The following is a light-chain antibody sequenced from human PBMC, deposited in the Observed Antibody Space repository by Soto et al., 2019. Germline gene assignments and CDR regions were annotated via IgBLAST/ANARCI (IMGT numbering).Light chain of an antibody. V-gene: IGKV1-12*01. CDR1: QNIDTY. CDR2: AAS. Sequence: DIQMTQSPSSLSASVGDRVTITCRASQNIDTYLNWYQQKPGKAPNLLIYAASSLQSGVPSRFSGTGSGTDFTLTITSLQPEDFATYYCQQANSLPFTFGPGTKVDIK. J-gene: IGKJ3*01. CDR3: QQANSLPFT.